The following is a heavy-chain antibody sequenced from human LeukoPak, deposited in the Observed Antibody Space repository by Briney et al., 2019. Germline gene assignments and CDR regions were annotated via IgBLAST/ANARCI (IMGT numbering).Heavy chain of an antibody. J-gene: IGHJ6*03. Sequence: GGSLRLSCAASGFTFSNAWMSWVRQAPGKGLEWVGRIKSKTDGGTTDYAAPVKGRFTISRDDSKSTLYLQMNSLKTEDTAVYYCTTPPSSSWSIYYYYMDVWGKGTTVTVSS. V-gene: IGHV3-15*01. CDR2: IKSKTDGGTT. CDR1: GFTFSNAW. CDR3: TTPPSSSWSIYYYYMDV. D-gene: IGHD6-13*01.